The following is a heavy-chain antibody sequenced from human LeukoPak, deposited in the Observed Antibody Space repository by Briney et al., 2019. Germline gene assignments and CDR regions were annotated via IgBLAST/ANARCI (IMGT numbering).Heavy chain of an antibody. V-gene: IGHV3-74*01. CDR3: ARGSIRAAADHYYMDV. CDR2: INSDGSST. D-gene: IGHD6-13*01. J-gene: IGHJ6*03. Sequence: GGSLRLSCAASGFTFSSYWMHWVRQAPGKGLVWVSRINSDGSSTSYADSVKGRFTISRDNAKNTLYLQMNSLRAEDTAVYYCARGSIRAAADHYYMDVWGKGTTVTVSS. CDR1: GFTFSSYW.